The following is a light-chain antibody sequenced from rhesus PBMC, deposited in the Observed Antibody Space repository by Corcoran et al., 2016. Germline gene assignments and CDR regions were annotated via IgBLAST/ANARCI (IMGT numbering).Light chain of an antibody. V-gene: IGKV4-1*01. CDR2: RAF. CDR3: QQYYSSPLT. CDR1: QSLLYSSNNKKY. J-gene: IGKJ4*01. Sequence: DIVMTQSPDSLAVSLGERVTINCKSSQSLLYSSNNKKYLDWYQPKPGQAPKLVLYRAFTRESGVPNRFRGSGSGTDFTLTISGLQAEDGAFYYCQQYYSSPLTFGGGTKVEIK.